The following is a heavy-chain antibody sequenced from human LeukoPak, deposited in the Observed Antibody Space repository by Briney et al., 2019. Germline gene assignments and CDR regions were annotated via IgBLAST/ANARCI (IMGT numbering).Heavy chain of an antibody. CDR2: INPGNGNT. Sequence: ASVKVSCKASGYTFTNHDMHWVRQAPGQRLEWMGWINPGNGNTKYSQKFQGRVTITSDTSATTAYMELSSLRSEDTAVYYCARGARLLRYFDWLLRGYYFDYWGQGTLVTVSS. V-gene: IGHV1-3*01. CDR3: ARGARLLRYFDWLLRGYYFDY. CDR1: GYTFTNHD. J-gene: IGHJ4*02. D-gene: IGHD3-9*01.